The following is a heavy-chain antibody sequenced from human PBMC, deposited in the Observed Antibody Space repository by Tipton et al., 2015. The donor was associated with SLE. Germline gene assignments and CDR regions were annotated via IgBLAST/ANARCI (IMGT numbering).Heavy chain of an antibody. CDR3: ARWIPLTGINV. J-gene: IGHJ6*02. Sequence: TLSLTCAVSGASITSSDWWSWVRQPPGKGLEYIGEIHNRGSTNYKSSLRGRVTISVDKSKNQFSLKLTSVTAADTAVYYCARWIPLTGINVWGQGATVTVSS. CDR1: GASITSSDW. D-gene: IGHD5-18*01. CDR2: IHNRGST. V-gene: IGHV4-4*02.